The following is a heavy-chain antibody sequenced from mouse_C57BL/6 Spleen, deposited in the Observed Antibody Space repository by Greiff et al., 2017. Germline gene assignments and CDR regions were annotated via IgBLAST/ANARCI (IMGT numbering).Heavy chain of an antibody. Sequence: EVKLMESGGGLVKPGGSLKLSCAASGFTFSDYGMHWVRQAPEKGLEWVAYISSGSSTIYYADPVKGRFTISRDNAKNTLFLQMTSLRSEDTAMYYCAKADYSNYACDYWGQGTTLTVSS. V-gene: IGHV5-17*01. CDR3: AKADYSNYACDY. D-gene: IGHD2-5*01. J-gene: IGHJ2*01. CDR1: GFTFSDYG. CDR2: ISSGSSTI.